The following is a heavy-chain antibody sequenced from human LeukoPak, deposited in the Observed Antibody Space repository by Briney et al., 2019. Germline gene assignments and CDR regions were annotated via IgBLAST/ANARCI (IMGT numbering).Heavy chain of an antibody. J-gene: IGHJ6*02. CDR1: GFTFSSYA. D-gene: IGHD6-13*01. V-gene: IGHV3-30*04. CDR3: AREDATRIAAAGTTYYYYGMDV. CDR2: ISYDGSNK. Sequence: GGSLRLSCAASGFTFSSYAMHWVRQAPDKGLEWVAVISYDGSNKYYADSVKGRFTISRDNSKNTLYLQMNSLRAEDTAVYYCAREDATRIAAAGTTYYYYGMDVWGQGTTVTVSS.